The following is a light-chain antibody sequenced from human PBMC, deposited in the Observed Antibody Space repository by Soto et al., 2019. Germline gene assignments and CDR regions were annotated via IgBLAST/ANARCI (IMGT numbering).Light chain of an antibody. Sequence: QSVLTQPASVSGSPGQSITISCTATSSDVGGYRYVSWYQQHPGKAPKLMIYEVSNRPSGVANRFSGSESGNTASLTISGLQAEDEADYYCNSYTDRNTFYVFGTGTKVTVL. CDR1: SSDVGGYRY. V-gene: IGLV2-14*01. J-gene: IGLJ1*01. CDR2: EVS. CDR3: NSYTDRNTFYV.